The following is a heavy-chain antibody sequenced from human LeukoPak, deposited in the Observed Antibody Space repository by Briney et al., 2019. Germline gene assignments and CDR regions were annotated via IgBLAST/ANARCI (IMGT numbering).Heavy chain of an antibody. V-gene: IGHV3-23*01. Sequence: GGSLRLSCAASEFDFSTHAMTWVRQAPGKGLEWVSAISISGTKTYYADSVKGRFTISRDNSKNTLYLQMYSLRAEDTAVYYCANEIRPNDYWGQGTLVTVSS. CDR3: ANEIRPNDY. CDR2: ISISGTKT. D-gene: IGHD4-17*01. CDR1: EFDFSTHA. J-gene: IGHJ4*02.